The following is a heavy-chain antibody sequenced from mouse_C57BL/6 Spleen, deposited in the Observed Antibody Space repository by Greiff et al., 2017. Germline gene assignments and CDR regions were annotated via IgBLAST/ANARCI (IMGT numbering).Heavy chain of an antibody. V-gene: IGHV1-26*01. Sequence: EVQLQQSGPELVKPGASVKISCKASGYTFTDYYMNWVKQSHGKSLEWIGDINPNNGGTSYNQKFKGKATLTVAKSSSTAYMELRSLTSEDSAVYYCARGGTVVAWYFDVWGTGTTVTVSS. CDR1: GYTFTDYY. D-gene: IGHD1-1*01. CDR3: ARGGTVVAWYFDV. CDR2: INPNNGGT. J-gene: IGHJ1*03.